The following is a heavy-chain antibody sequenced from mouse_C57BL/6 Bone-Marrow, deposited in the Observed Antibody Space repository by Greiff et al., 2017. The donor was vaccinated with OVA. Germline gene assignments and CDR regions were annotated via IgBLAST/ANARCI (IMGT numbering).Heavy chain of an antibody. D-gene: IGHD1-1*01. V-gene: IGHV1-53*01. CDR2: INPGSGGL. CDR3: ARCEDDYGSSLVV. Sequence: HVQLQQSGTELVKPGASVKLSCKASGYTFTSYWMHWVNQRPGQGLEWIGYINPGSGGLNYNEKFKGKATLTVDKSSSTAYMQLSSLTSEDSAVYYCARCEDDYGSSLVVWGTGTTVTVSS. CDR1: GYTFTSYW. J-gene: IGHJ1*03.